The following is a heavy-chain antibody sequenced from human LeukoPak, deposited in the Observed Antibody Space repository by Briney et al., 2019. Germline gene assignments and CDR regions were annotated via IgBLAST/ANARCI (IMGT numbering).Heavy chain of an antibody. Sequence: GGSLRLSCAASGFTFSSYAMSWVRQAPGKGLEWVSAISGSGGSTYYADSVKGRFTISRDNSKNTLYLQMNSLRAEDTAVYYCAKDPHFRYFDWSYYFDYWGQGTLVTVSS. CDR3: AKDPHFRYFDWSYYFDY. D-gene: IGHD3-9*01. CDR2: ISGSGGST. J-gene: IGHJ4*02. V-gene: IGHV3-23*01. CDR1: GFTFSSYA.